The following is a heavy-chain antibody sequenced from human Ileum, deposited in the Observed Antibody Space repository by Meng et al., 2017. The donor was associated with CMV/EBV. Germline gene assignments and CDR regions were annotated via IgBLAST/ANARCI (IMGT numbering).Heavy chain of an antibody. CDR3: ASRAGRAGSDY. D-gene: IGHD1-26*01. V-gene: IGHV3-66*02. CDR1: GFTVSSSY. J-gene: IGHJ4*02. CDR2: LYSGGTT. Sequence: LSCAASGFTVSSSYMTWVRQAPGKGLEWVSILYSGGTTYYADSVKGRFTISRDSAKNTLFLQMNSLRSEDSGVYYCASRAGRAGSDYWGLGTLVTVSS.